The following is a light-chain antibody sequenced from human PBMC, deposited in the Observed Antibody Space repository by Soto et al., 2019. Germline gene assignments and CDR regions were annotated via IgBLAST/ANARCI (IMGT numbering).Light chain of an antibody. CDR2: EDN. J-gene: IGLJ1*01. V-gene: IGLV1-40*01. Sequence: QSVLTQPPSVSEAPGQTVTISCTGSSSNIGAGYEAHWYQQVPGTAPKLLIYEDNNRPSGVPDRFSGSKSGTSASLAITGRQAEDEAEYYCQSYDRSLSGYVFGTGTKVTVL. CDR1: SSNIGAGYE. CDR3: QSYDRSLSGYV.